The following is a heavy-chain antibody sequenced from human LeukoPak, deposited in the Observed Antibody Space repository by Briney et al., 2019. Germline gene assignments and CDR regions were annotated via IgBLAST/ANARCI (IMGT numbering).Heavy chain of an antibody. V-gene: IGHV5-51*01. CDR1: GYSFTSYW. J-gene: IGHJ6*02. CDR2: IYPGDSDT. CDR3: ARPGSSGWYNYYYGMDV. Sequence: GESLKISCKGSGYSFTSYWIGWVRQLPGKGLEWMGIIYPGDSDTRYSPSFQGQVTISADKSISTAYLQWSSLKASDTAMYYCARPGSSGWYNYYYGMDVWGQGTTVTVSS. D-gene: IGHD6-19*01.